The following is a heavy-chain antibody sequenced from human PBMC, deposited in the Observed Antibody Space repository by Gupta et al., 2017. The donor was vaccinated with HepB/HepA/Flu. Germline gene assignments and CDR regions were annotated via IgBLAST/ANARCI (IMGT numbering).Heavy chain of an antibody. D-gene: IGHD5-24*01. CDR1: GFTFDDYA. V-gene: IGHV3-9*03. CDR3: AKDIWRMATILGDAFDI. J-gene: IGHJ3*02. Sequence: EVQLVESGGGLVQPGRSLRLSCAASGFTFDDYALHWVRQAPGKGLEWVSGISWNSGSIGYADSVKGRFTISRDNAKNSLYLQMNSLRAEDMAVYYCAKDIWRMATILGDAFDIWGQGTMVTVSS. CDR2: ISWNSGSI.